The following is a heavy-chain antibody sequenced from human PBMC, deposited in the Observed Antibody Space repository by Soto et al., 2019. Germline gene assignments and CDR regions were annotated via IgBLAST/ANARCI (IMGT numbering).Heavy chain of an antibody. Sequence: ASVKVSCKASGYTFTSYYMHWVRQAPGQGLEWMGIINPSGGSTSYAQKFQGRVTITADESTSTAYMELSSLRSEDTAVYYCARDRGVTTPWFDPWGQGTLVTVSS. CDR3: ARDRGVTTPWFDP. CDR2: INPSGGST. D-gene: IGHD4-17*01. V-gene: IGHV1-46*01. CDR1: GYTFTSYY. J-gene: IGHJ5*02.